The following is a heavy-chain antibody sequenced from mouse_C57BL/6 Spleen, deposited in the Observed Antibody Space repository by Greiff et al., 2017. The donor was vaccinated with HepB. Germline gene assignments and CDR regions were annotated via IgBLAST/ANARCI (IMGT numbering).Heavy chain of an antibody. V-gene: IGHV3-6*01. CDR2: ISYDGSN. CDR3: ARESNYVNYYAMDY. J-gene: IGHJ4*01. D-gene: IGHD2-5*01. Sequence: DVQLQESGPGLVKPSQSLSLTCSVTGYSITSGYYWNWIRQFPGNKLEWMGYISYDGSNNYNPSLKNRISITRDTSKNQFFLKLNSVTTEDTATYYCARESNYVNYYAMDYWGQGTSVTVSS. CDR1: GYSITSGYY.